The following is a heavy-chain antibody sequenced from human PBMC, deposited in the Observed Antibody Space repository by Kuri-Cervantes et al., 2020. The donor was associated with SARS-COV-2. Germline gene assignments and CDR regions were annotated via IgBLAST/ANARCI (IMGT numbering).Heavy chain of an antibody. CDR3: ARQAWVLGFDP. V-gene: IGHV4-39*01. J-gene: IGHJ5*02. CDR1: GDSISSCCYY. CDR2: IEYSGST. Sequence: ESLKISCTVSGDSISSCCYYWGWLRQPPGKGLEWIGSIEYSGSTYYNPSLKSRVTISIDKSKNQLSLKLASVTAADTAVYHCARQAWVLGFDPWGQGTLVTVSS. D-gene: IGHD2-8*01.